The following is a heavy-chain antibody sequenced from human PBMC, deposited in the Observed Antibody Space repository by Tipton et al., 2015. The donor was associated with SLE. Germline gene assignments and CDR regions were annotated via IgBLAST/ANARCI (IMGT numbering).Heavy chain of an antibody. CDR3: ASGAATGWGWRSAGGTPYYFDD. V-gene: IGHV4-59*01. CDR2: VYYSGST. D-gene: IGHD1-26*01. CDR1: GGSINNYH. Sequence: TLSLTCTVSGGSINNYHWSWIRQPPGKGLEWIGNVYYSGSTNYNPSLKSRVTISIDTSKNQFSLKLSSVTAADTAVYYCASGAATGWGWRSAGGTPYYFDDWGQGTLVTVSS. J-gene: IGHJ4*02.